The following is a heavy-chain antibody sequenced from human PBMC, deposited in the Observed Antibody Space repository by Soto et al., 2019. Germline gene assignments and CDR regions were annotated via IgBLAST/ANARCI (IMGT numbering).Heavy chain of an antibody. J-gene: IGHJ5*02. D-gene: IGHD6-13*01. CDR1: GGSIGSSDFY. CDR2: IHYSGST. V-gene: IGHV4-30-4*01. CDR3: ARVPWRSNWQRAPDWFEP. Sequence: SETLSLTCTVSGGSIGSSDFYWSWIRQPPGKGLEWIGHIHYSGSTYDNPSLTSRVSISVDTSNNQFSLELSSVTAADTAVYYCARVPWRSNWQRAPDWFEPWGQGSLVTVSS.